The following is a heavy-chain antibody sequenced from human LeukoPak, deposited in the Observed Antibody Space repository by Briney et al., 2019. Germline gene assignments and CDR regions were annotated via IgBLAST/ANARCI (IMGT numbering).Heavy chain of an antibody. J-gene: IGHJ4*02. CDR2: INNAYSA. Sequence: GGSLRLSCAASGFMFSHYAMTWVRQAPGKGLEWVSTINNAYSAYYSDSVEGRFTISRDNSRNTLYLQMSSLRAEDTAVYYCAKPIDRNRYYSFVNWGQETQVTVSS. V-gene: IGHV3-23*01. D-gene: IGHD3-22*01. CDR1: GFMFSHYA. CDR3: AKPIDRNRYYSFVN.